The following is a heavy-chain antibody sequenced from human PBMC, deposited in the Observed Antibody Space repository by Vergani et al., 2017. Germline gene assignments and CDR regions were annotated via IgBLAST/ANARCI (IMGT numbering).Heavy chain of an antibody. Sequence: QVQVVQSGAEVKKSGASVKVSCKTSGYTFSHYYMHWVRQAPGQGLEWMGIINPSGGHTNYAQKFQGRVTMTRDTSTSTVYMELSSLRYEDTAIYYCARGDYGILTGYRYWGQGTLVTVSA. V-gene: IGHV1-46*03. CDR1: GYTFSHYY. CDR3: ARGDYGILTGYRY. CDR2: INPSGGHT. D-gene: IGHD3-9*01. J-gene: IGHJ4*02.